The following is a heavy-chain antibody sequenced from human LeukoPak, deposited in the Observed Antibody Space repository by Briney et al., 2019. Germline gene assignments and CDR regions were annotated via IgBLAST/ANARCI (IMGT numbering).Heavy chain of an antibody. CDR1: GFAFSNYA. Sequence: GRSLRLSCAASGFAFSNYAMHWVRQAPGKGLEWVAVMSRDGSNKYYADSVKGRFTISRDNSKNTLYLQMNSLRAEDTAVYYCSRDPHPYSSGWRINYYYYYMDVWGKGTTVTVSS. J-gene: IGHJ6*03. D-gene: IGHD6-19*01. V-gene: IGHV3-30-3*01. CDR2: MSRDGSNK. CDR3: SRDPHPYSSGWRINYYYYYMDV.